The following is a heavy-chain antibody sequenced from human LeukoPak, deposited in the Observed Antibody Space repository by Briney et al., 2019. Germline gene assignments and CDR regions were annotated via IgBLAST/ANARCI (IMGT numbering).Heavy chain of an antibody. Sequence: PGGSLRLSCAASGITSSSYWMSWVRQAPGKGLEWVANINQDGSEKYYVDSVKGRFTISRDNAKNSLYLQMNSLRAEDTAVYYCARDREDGYNLFDYWGQGTLVTVSS. D-gene: IGHD5-24*01. CDR2: INQDGSEK. CDR1: GITSSSYW. J-gene: IGHJ4*02. CDR3: ARDREDGYNLFDY. V-gene: IGHV3-7*01.